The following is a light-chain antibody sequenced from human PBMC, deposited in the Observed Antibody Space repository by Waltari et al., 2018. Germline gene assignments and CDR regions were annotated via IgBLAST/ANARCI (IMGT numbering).Light chain of an antibody. V-gene: IGLV2-23*01. J-gene: IGLJ1*01. CDR3: CSYAGSSTFV. Sequence: ITISCTGTSSDVGSYNLVSWYQQHPGKAPKLMIYEGSKRPSGVSNRFSGSKSGTTASLTISGLQAEDEADYYCCSYAGSSTFVFGTGTMVTVL. CDR2: EGS. CDR1: SSDVGSYNL.